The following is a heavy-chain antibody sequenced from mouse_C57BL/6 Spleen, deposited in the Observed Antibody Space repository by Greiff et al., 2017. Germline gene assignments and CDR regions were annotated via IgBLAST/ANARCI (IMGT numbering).Heavy chain of an antibody. CDR3: ARAQTAHALYFDY. Sequence: EVQLQESGGGLVKPGGSLKLSCAASGFTFSSYAMYWVRQTPEKRLEWVATISAGGSYTYYPDNVKGRCTISRDNAKNNRYLQMSHLKSEDTAMYYCARAQTAHALYFDYWGQGTTLTVSS. J-gene: IGHJ2*01. V-gene: IGHV5-4*01. CDR1: GFTFSSYA. D-gene: IGHD3-2*02. CDR2: ISAGGSYT.